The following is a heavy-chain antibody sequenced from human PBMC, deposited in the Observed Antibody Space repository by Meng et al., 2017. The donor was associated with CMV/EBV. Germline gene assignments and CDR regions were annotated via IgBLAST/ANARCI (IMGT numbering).Heavy chain of an antibody. CDR3: ARASNILTGYYYY. Sequence: GESLKISCAASGFTFSSYWMSWVRQAPGKGLEWVANIKQDGSEKYYVDSVKGRFTISRDNAKNSLYLQMDSLRAEDTAVYYCARASNILTGYYYYWGQGTLVTVSS. CDR2: IKQDGSEK. V-gene: IGHV3-7*01. CDR1: GFTFSSYW. J-gene: IGHJ4*02. D-gene: IGHD3-9*01.